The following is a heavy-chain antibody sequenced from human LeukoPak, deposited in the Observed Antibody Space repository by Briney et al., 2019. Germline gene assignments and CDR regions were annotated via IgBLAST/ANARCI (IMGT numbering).Heavy chain of an antibody. CDR1: GFTFSSYW. CDR3: AREGEIVNTGYFEY. CDR2: ISFDGNKK. V-gene: IGHV3-30-3*01. Sequence: PGGSLRLSCAASGFTFSSYWMSWVRQAPGKGLEWVAVISFDGNKKVYADSVKGRFTISRDDPKNTVYLQMNNQRVEDTAVYYCAREGEIVNTGYFEYWGQGTLVTVSS. D-gene: IGHD1-1*01. J-gene: IGHJ4*02.